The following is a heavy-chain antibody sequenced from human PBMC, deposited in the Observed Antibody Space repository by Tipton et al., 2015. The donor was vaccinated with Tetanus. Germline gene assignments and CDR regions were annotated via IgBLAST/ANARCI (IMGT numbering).Heavy chain of an antibody. CDR1: GFTFDDYA. CDR2: ISWDGGST. D-gene: IGHD5-18*01. CDR3: AKDRALTWIQLGSGGGGMDV. V-gene: IGHV3-43D*04. Sequence: SLRLSCAASGFTFDDYAMHWVRQAPGKGLEWVSLISWDGGSTYYADSVKGRFTISRDNSKNSLYLQMNSLRAEDTALYYCAKDRALTWIQLGSGGGGMDVWGQGTTVTVSS. J-gene: IGHJ6*02.